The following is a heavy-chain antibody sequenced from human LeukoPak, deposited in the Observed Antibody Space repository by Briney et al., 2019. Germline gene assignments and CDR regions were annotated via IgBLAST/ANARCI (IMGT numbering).Heavy chain of an antibody. Sequence: PSETLSLTCAASGPSSTSVYYWAWIRQPPGKGLEWVGSIFQSGNTYYKPSLKSRVSISLDTSKNHFSLRLTSVTAADTAIYYCASGNYDDYFDYWGQGTLVIVSS. D-gene: IGHD3-3*01. CDR3: ASGNYDDYFDY. CDR1: GPSSTSVYY. CDR2: IFQSGNT. J-gene: IGHJ4*02. V-gene: IGHV4-38-2*01.